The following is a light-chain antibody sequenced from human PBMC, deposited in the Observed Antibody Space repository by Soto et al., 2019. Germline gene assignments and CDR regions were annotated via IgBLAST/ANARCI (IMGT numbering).Light chain of an antibody. CDR2: GAF. Sequence: DIVMTQSPATLSVSPGERATLSCRASESVGTSLAWYQQRPGQTPRLLMYGAFTRVTGIPARFSGSGSGTNFPLPISTLQSEDFEVYYCQHYNNCPLMWTFAKGPSVDIK. CDR3: QHYNNCPLMWT. CDR1: ESVGTS. V-gene: IGKV3-15*01. J-gene: IGKJ1*01.